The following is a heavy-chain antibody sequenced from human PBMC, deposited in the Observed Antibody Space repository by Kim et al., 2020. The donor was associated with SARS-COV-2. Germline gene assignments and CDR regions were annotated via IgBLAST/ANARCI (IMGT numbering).Heavy chain of an antibody. V-gene: IGHV4-61*02. Sequence: SETLSLTCTVSGGSISSGSYYWSWIRQPAGKGLEWIGRIYTSGSTNYNPSLKSRVTISVDTSKNQFSLKLSSVTAADTAVYYWARDQRTVTNTYYYYYYGMDVWGQGTTVTVSS. D-gene: IGHD4-4*01. CDR1: GGSISSGSYY. J-gene: IGHJ6*02. CDR3: ARDQRTVTNTYYYYYYGMDV. CDR2: IYTSGST.